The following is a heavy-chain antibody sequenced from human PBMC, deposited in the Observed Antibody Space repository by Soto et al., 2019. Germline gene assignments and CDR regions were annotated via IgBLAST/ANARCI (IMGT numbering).Heavy chain of an antibody. CDR2: FDPEDGET. J-gene: IGHJ4*02. CDR1: GYTLTELS. V-gene: IGHV1-24*01. D-gene: IGHD4-17*01. Sequence: ASVKVSCKVSGYTLTELSMHGVLRSRLKGLEWMGGFDPEDGETIYAQKFQGRVTMTEDTSTDTAYMELSSLRSEDTAVYYCATGDYGDYAELYFDYWGQGTLVTVSS. CDR3: ATGDYGDYAELYFDY.